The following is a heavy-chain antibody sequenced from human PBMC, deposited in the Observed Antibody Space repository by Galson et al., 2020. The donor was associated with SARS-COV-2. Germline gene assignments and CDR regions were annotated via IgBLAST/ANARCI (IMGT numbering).Heavy chain of an antibody. J-gene: IGHJ6*01. CDR2: AYTNKST. CDR3: AIARGAYRLFYYYYG. Sequence: ELQRTAPAYTNKSTNYNPSLKSRVTISVDTSKNQFSLKLSSVTAADTAVYYCAIARGAYRLFYYYYG. V-gene: IGHV4-61*02. D-gene: IGHD3-10*01.